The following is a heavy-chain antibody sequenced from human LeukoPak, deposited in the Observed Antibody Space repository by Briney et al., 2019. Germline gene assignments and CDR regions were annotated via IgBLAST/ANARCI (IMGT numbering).Heavy chain of an antibody. CDR2: IYYSGST. Sequence: SETLSLTCTVSGGSISSYYWSWIRQPPGKGLEWIGYIYYSGSTNYNPSLKSRVTISVDTSKNRFSLKLRSVTAADTAVYYCTRSPPPGATAYGVVDLWGQGTLVTVSS. D-gene: IGHD3-3*01. V-gene: IGHV4-59*12. J-gene: IGHJ4*02. CDR3: TRSPPPGATAYGVVDL. CDR1: GGSISSYY.